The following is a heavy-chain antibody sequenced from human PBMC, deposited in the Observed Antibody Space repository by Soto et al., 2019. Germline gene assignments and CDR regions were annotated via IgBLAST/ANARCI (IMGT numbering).Heavy chain of an antibody. CDR2: INTDGSAT. CDR3: ARLRRDGTYYFDY. D-gene: IGHD5-12*01. J-gene: IGHJ4*02. V-gene: IGHV3-74*01. CDR1: GFTFTSHW. Sequence: GGSLRLSCAASGFTFTSHWMHWVRQAPGKGLVWVSRINTDGSATNCADSFQGQVTISADKSISTAYLQWSSLKASDTAMYYCARLRRDGTYYFDYWGQGTLVTVSS.